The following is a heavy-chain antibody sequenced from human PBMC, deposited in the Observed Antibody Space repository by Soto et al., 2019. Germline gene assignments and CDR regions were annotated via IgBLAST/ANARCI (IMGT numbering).Heavy chain of an antibody. V-gene: IGHV4-39*01. D-gene: IGHD6-13*01. CDR1: GGSISSSSYY. CDR2: IYYSGST. J-gene: IGHJ5*02. Sequence: PSETLSLTCTVSGGSISSSSYYWGWIRQPPGKGLEWIGSIYYSGSTYYNPSLKSRVTISVDTSKNQFSLKLSSVTAADTAVYYCGSSWWGHWFDPWGQGTLVTVSS. CDR3: GSSWWGHWFDP.